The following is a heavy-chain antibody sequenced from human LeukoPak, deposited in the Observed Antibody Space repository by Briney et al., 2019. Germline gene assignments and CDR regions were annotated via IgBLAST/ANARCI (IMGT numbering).Heavy chain of an antibody. Sequence: GGSLRLSCAASGFTFSNYWMHWVRQAPGKGLVWVSRIKGDGSHTVYADSVKGRFTISRDNAKNTLYLQMKSLRDEDTAVYYCVRDWDHFDFDYWGQGTLVTVSS. CDR1: GFTFSNYW. J-gene: IGHJ4*02. V-gene: IGHV3-74*01. D-gene: IGHD3/OR15-3a*01. CDR2: IKGDGSHT. CDR3: VRDWDHFDFDY.